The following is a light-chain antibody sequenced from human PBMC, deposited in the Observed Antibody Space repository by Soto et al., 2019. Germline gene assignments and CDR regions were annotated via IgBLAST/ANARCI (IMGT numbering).Light chain of an antibody. J-gene: IGLJ1*01. V-gene: IGLV1-40*01. CDR2: ENN. Sequence: QAVVTQPPSVSEPPGQRVTISCTGSSSNIGAGYEAHWYQQVPGTAPKLLIYENNNRPSGVPDRFSGSKSGTSASLAITGLQAEDEAEYYCQSYDSSLSGYVFGTGTKLTVL. CDR1: SSNIGAGYE. CDR3: QSYDSSLSGYV.